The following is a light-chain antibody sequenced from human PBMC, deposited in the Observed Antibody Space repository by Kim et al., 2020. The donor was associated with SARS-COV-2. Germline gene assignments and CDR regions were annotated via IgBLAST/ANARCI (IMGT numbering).Light chain of an antibody. CDR3: QQYDSLSS. J-gene: IGKJ2*01. V-gene: IGKV1-5*01. Sequence: DIHMTQSPSTLSASAGDSVTIAGRASQSIRSWLAWYQQKPGKAPKLLIHEASILEDGVPSRFSGSGYGTDFTLTISGLQPDDSATYYCQQYDSLSSFGQGTKLEI. CDR1: QSIRSW. CDR2: EAS.